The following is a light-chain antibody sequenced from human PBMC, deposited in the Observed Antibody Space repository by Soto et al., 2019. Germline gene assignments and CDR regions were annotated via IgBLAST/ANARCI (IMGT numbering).Light chain of an antibody. V-gene: IGKV1-27*01. J-gene: IGKJ3*01. Sequence: DIQMTQSPSSLSASVGDRVTITCRASQGIRNYLAWYQQKPGQVPKLLIYAASPLQPGVPSRFSGGGSGTDFTLTISNLQPEDVATYYCQQYKSASFTFGPGTKVDIK. CDR1: QGIRNY. CDR2: AAS. CDR3: QQYKSASFT.